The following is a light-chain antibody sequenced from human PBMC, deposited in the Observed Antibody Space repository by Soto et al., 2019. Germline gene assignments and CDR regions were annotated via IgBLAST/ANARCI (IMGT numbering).Light chain of an antibody. J-gene: IGKJ5*01. V-gene: IGKV3-15*01. CDR1: QSINTL. CDR3: QQYEKWPPSIT. CDR2: RAS. Sequence: ELALPQSPATLSVSPGEGATLSCRAIQSINTLLAWYQQKPGQAPRLLIYRASTRATGIPARFSGGGSGTEFTLTISSLQSDDFALYFCQQYEKWPPSITFGQGTRLEIK.